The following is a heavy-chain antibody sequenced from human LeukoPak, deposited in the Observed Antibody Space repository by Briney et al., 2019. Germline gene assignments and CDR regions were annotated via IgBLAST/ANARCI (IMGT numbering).Heavy chain of an antibody. D-gene: IGHD2-15*01. Sequence: PGGSLRLSCAASGVTVSNNFMLWVRQAPGKGLEWVSLIYSGGDTHYADSVKGRFTISRDNSKNTLYLQMNNLRAEDTAVYYCARDPPAVAIHTYGWGQGTLVTVSS. J-gene: IGHJ4*02. CDR2: IYSGGDT. CDR1: GVTVSNNF. V-gene: IGHV3-66*01. CDR3: ARDPPAVAIHTYG.